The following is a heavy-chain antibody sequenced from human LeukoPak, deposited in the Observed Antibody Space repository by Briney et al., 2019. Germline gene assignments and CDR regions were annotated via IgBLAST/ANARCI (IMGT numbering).Heavy chain of an antibody. CDR1: GGTFSGYG. Sequence: SVKVSCKASGGTFSGYGITWVRQAPGQGPEWMGGIIPIFGTTNYAQKFQGRVTITADKSRSTVYMELSSLRSEDTAVYYCARVYCDGDCYETRGAFDIWGQGTVVTVSS. J-gene: IGHJ3*02. CDR3: ARVYCDGDCYETRGAFDI. V-gene: IGHV1-69*06. CDR2: IIPIFGTT. D-gene: IGHD2-21*02.